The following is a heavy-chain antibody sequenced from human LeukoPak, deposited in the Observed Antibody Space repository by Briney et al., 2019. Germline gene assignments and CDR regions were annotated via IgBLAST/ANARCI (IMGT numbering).Heavy chain of an antibody. J-gene: IGHJ4*02. Sequence: SETLSLTCTVSGGSISSYCWSWIRQPPGKGLEWIGYIYYSGSTNYNPSLKSRVTISVDTSKNQFSLKLSSVTAADTAVYYCARDPALDYWGQGTLVTVSS. CDR3: ARDPALDY. CDR2: IYYSGST. V-gene: IGHV4-59*01. D-gene: IGHD6-25*01. CDR1: GGSISSYC.